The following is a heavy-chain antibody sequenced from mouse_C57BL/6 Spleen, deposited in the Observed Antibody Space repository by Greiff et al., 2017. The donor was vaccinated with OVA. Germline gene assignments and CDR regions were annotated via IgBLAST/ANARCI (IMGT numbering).Heavy chain of an antibody. V-gene: IGHV3-6*01. CDR3: ARGGYYPGWFAY. D-gene: IGHD2-3*01. CDR1: GYSITSGYY. CDR2: ISYDGSN. J-gene: IGHJ3*01. Sequence: EVHLVESGPGLVKPSQSLSLTCSVTGYSITSGYYWNWIRQFPGNKLEWMGYISYDGSNNYNPSLKNRISITRDTSKNQFFLKLNSVTTEDTATYYCARGGYYPGWFAYWGQGTLVTVSA.